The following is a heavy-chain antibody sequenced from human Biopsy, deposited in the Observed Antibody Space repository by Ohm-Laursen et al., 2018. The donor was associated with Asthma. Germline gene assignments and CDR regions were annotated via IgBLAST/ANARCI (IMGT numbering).Heavy chain of an antibody. CDR3: ARISRLGYNSLDYGMDV. V-gene: IGHV3-53*01. J-gene: IGHJ6*02. Sequence: GSLRLSCAASGFSVSTEYMSWVRQAPGKGLEWVSLIYSGDNTYYADSVKGRFTISRDHSKLYLQMNNLRAEDTAVYHCARISRLGYNSLDYGMDVWGQGTTVSVS. CDR2: IYSGDNT. CDR1: GFSVSTEY. D-gene: IGHD5-24*01.